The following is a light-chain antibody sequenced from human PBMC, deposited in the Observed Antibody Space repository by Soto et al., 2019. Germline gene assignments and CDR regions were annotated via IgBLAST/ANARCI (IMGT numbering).Light chain of an antibody. CDR3: QQYGGSPYT. CDR1: QSVRSSF. Sequence: EIVVTQSPGTLSLSPGERATLSCRASQSVRSSFLAWYQQKPGQAPRLLIYGASSRATGIPDRFSGSGSGTDFTLTISRLEPEDFAVYYCQQYGGSPYTFGQGTKLEIK. J-gene: IGKJ2*01. V-gene: IGKV3-20*01. CDR2: GAS.